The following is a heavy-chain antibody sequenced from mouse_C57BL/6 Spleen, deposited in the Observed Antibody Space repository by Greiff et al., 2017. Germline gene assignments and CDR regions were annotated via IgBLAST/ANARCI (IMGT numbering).Heavy chain of an antibody. J-gene: IGHJ2*01. CDR3: ARPDYYGSLDY. Sequence: EVQRVESGGGLVKPGGSLKLSCAASGFTFSSYTMSWVRQTPEKRLEWVATISGGGGNTYYPDSVKGRFTISRDNAKNTLYLQMSSLRSEDTALYYCARPDYYGSLDYWGQGTTLTVSS. CDR1: GFTFSSYT. CDR2: ISGGGGNT. D-gene: IGHD1-1*01. V-gene: IGHV5-9*01.